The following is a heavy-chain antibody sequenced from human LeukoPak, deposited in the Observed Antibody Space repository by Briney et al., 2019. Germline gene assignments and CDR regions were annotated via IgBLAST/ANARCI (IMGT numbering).Heavy chain of an antibody. J-gene: IGHJ3*02. V-gene: IGHV3-21*01. Sequence: GGSLRLSCEVSGFTFNNYIMHWVRQAPGKGLEWVSSISSSSSYIYYADSVKGRFTISRDNAKNSLYLQMNSLRAEDTAVYYCARASGHLLVAFDIWGQGTMVTVSS. CDR3: ARASGHLLVAFDI. D-gene: IGHD3-10*01. CDR2: ISSSSSYI. CDR1: GFTFNNYI.